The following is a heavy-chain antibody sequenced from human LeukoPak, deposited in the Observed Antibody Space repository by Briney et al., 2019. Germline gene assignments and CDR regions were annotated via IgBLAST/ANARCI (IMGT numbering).Heavy chain of an antibody. V-gene: IGHV1-46*01. Sequence: ASVKVSCKASGYTFTSYYMHWVRQAPGQGLEWMGIINPSGGSTSYAQKFQGRVTMTRDTSTSTVYMELSGLRSEDTAVYYCARERGGHNFDYWGQGTLVTVSS. D-gene: IGHD3-16*01. CDR2: INPSGGST. CDR3: ARERGGHNFDY. J-gene: IGHJ4*02. CDR1: GYTFTSYY.